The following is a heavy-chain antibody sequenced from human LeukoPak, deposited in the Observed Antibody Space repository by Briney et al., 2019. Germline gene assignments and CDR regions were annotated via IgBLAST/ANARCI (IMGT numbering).Heavy chain of an antibody. CDR3: ARLPQWGVTGSWFDS. D-gene: IGHD2-21*02. V-gene: IGHV5-51*01. CDR2: IYPGDSDT. Sequence: GESPNISCKGSGFSITRYWSGWVRQITGKGVGWGGMIYPGDSDTKYKPSFQGQVTISADKSISTAYLQWTSLKASDTAIYYCARLPQWGVTGSWFDSWGQGALVTVSS. J-gene: IGHJ5*01. CDR1: GFSITRYW.